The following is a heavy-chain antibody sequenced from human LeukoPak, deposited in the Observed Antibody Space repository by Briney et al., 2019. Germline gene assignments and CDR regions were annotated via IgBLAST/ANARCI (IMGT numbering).Heavy chain of an antibody. CDR2: INHSGST. D-gene: IGHD3-22*01. CDR1: GGSFSGYY. CDR3: ARSYYYDSNIDY. V-gene: IGHV4-34*01. J-gene: IGHJ4*02. Sequence: SETLSLTCAVYGGSFSGYYWSWIRQPPGKGLEWIGEINHSGSTNYNPSLKSRVTISVDTSKNQFSLKLSSVTAADTAVYYCARSYYYDSNIDYWGQGTLITVSS.